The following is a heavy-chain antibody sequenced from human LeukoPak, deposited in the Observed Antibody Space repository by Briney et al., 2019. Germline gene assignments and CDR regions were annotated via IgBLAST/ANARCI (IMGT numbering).Heavy chain of an antibody. V-gene: IGHV4-61*05. CDR1: GGSISSSSYY. CDR2: IYYSGST. J-gene: IGHJ4*02. Sequence: ASETLSLTCTVSGGSISSSSYYWGWIRQPPGKGLEWIGYIYYSGSTNYNPSLKSRVTISVDTSKNQFSLKLSSVPAADTAVYYCANMANTAYFDYWGQGTLVTVSS. D-gene: IGHD5-24*01. CDR3: ANMANTAYFDY.